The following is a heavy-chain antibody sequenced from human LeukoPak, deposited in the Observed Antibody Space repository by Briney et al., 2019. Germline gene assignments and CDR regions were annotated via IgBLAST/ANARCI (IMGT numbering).Heavy chain of an antibody. D-gene: IGHD5-12*01. CDR1: GGSISSSSYY. V-gene: IGHV4-39*07. CDR2: INHSGST. CDR3: ARAHSGYDTQSVYYYYYMDV. Sequence: SETLSLTCTVSGGSISSSSYYWGWIRQPPGKGLEWIGEINHSGSTNYNPSLKSRVTISVDTSKNQFSLKLSSVTAADTAVYYCARAHSGYDTQSVYYYYYMDVWGKGTTVTVSS. J-gene: IGHJ6*03.